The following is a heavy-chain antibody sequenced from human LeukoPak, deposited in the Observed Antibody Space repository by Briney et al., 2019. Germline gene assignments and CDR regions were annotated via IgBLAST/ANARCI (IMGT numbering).Heavy chain of an antibody. CDR3: ARVREDRFGPIPNVNDAFDI. CDR2: INPNSGNT. J-gene: IGHJ3*02. CDR1: GYTFTGYY. Sequence: GASVKVSCKASGYTFTGYYVHWVRQAPGQGLEWMGWINPNSGNTGYAQKFQGRVTMTRNTSISTAYMELSSLRSEDTAVYYCARVREDRFGPIPNVNDAFDIWGQGTMVTVSS. V-gene: IGHV1-8*02. D-gene: IGHD3-10*01.